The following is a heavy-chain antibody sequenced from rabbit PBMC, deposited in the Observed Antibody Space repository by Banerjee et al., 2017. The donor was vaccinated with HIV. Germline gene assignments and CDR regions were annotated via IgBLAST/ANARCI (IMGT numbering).Heavy chain of an antibody. J-gene: IGHJ3*01. CDR2: IYTGSGNT. V-gene: IGHV1S45*01. Sequence: QEQLEESGGDLVKPEGSLTLTCTASGLDFSRSYWICWVRQAPGKGLEWIACIYTGSGNTYYASWAKGRFTISKTSSTTVTLQMTGLTAADTATYFCARDRDGDAGYGSLALWGQGTLVTVS. CDR3: ARDRDGDAGYGSLAL. CDR1: GLDFSRSYW. D-gene: IGHD7-1*01.